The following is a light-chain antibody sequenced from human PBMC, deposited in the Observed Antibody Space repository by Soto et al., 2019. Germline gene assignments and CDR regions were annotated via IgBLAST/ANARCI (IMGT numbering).Light chain of an antibody. J-gene: IGKJ1*01. CDR3: QHYNSYSEA. V-gene: IGKV1-8*01. CDR1: QGISSY. Sequence: AVRMTQSPSALSASTGDRVTITCRASQGISSYLAWYQQKPGKAPKLLIYKASTLKSGVPSRFSGSGSGTEFTLTISSLQPDDFAPYYCQHYNSYSEASGQGTKAAIK. CDR2: KAS.